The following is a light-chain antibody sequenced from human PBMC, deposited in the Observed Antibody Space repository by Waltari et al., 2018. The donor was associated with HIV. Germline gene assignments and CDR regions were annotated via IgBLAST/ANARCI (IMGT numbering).Light chain of an antibody. CDR2: WAS. V-gene: IGKV4-1*01. CDR3: QQYYSVPWT. J-gene: IGKJ1*01. Sequence: IVITPSTDYLILSLRERVTIGCRNSRSAAYSSKRKFYLAWYQQKAGHPPKLLFHWASSRDSGVPDRFTASGSATNFTLTIRSLRAEDVATYFCQQYYSVPWTFGQG. CDR1: RSAAYSSKRKFY.